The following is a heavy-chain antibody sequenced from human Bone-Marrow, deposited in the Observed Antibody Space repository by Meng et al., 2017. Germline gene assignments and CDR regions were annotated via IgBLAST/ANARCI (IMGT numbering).Heavy chain of an antibody. Sequence: GESLKISCAASGFTVSSNYMSWVRQALGKGLEWVSVIYSGGSTYYADSVKGRFTISRDNSKNTLYLQMNSLRAEDTAVYYCARELYYDSSGYYGGSWFDPWGQGTLVTVSS. D-gene: IGHD3-22*01. CDR3: ARELYYDSSGYYGGSWFDP. CDR1: GFTVSSNY. J-gene: IGHJ5*02. V-gene: IGHV3-66*02. CDR2: IYSGGST.